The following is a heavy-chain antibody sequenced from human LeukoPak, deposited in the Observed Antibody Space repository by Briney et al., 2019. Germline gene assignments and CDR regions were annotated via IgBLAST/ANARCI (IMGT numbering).Heavy chain of an antibody. Sequence: PSETLSLTCTVSGVSISNHYWSWIRPPPGKGLQYIGYIYFSRSTHSNPSLESRVTISVDTSKNQFSLKLSSATAADTAVYYCARAPPKINYYYDRSGQGYYFDYWGQGTLVTVSS. CDR1: GVSISNHY. D-gene: IGHD3-22*01. V-gene: IGHV4-59*11. CDR3: ARAPPKINYYYDRSGQGYYFDY. J-gene: IGHJ4*02. CDR2: IYFSRST.